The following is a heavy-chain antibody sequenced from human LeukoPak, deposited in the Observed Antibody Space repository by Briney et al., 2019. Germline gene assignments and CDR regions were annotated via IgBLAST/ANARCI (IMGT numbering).Heavy chain of an antibody. V-gene: IGHV3-33*08. CDR2: IWSDGSNK. CDR3: ARDRGGSKYFDS. D-gene: IGHD3-10*01. CDR1: GFTFSTYA. Sequence: ARSLRLSCAGSGFTFSTYAMHWVRQAPGKGLEWVAVIWSDGSNKFYADSVKGRFTISRDNSKNTLFLQMNSLRAEDTALYSCARDRGGSKYFDSWGQGTLVTVSS. J-gene: IGHJ4*02.